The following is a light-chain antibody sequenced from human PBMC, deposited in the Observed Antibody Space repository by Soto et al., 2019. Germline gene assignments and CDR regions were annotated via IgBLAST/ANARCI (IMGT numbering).Light chain of an antibody. CDR2: GAS. CDR3: QQYNKFPSLT. V-gene: IGKV3-15*01. J-gene: IGKJ4*01. Sequence: EIVMTQSPGTLSVSPGERATLSCRASQSVSSNLAWYQQKPGQAPRLLIYGASTRATGIPARFSGSGSGTEFTLTISSLQSEDFALYYCQQYNKFPSLTFGGGTKVEIK. CDR1: QSVSSN.